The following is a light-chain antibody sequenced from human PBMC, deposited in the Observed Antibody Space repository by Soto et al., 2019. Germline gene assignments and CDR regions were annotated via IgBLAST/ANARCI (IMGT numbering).Light chain of an antibody. CDR2: DVD. Sequence: QSALTQPASVSGSPGQSITISCTGTSSDVGAYNYVSWYQQHPGKVPKLIIYDVDIRPSGVSNRFSGSKSGNTASLTISGLQAEDEADYYCSSYTTSSTVVFGGGTKLTVL. J-gene: IGLJ2*01. V-gene: IGLV2-14*03. CDR3: SSYTTSSTVV. CDR1: SSDVGAYNY.